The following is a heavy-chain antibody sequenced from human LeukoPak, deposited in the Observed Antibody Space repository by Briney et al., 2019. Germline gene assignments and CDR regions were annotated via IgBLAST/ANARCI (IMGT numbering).Heavy chain of an antibody. V-gene: IGHV3-23*01. CDR2: ISGSGGST. Sequence: GGSLRLSCAASGFTFSNYAMSWVRQAPGKGLEWVSTISGSGGSTYYADSVKGRFTISRDNSKNTLYLQMNSLRAEDTAIYYCAKGARYGGYDHPPPHWGQGTLVTVSS. CDR1: GFTFSNYA. D-gene: IGHD4-17*01. J-gene: IGHJ1*01. CDR3: AKGARYGGYDHPPPH.